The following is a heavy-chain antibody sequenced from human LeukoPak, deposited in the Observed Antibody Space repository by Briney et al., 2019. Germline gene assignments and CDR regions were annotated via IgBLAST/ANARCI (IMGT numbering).Heavy chain of an antibody. D-gene: IGHD4-23*01. V-gene: IGHV1-69*01. Sequence: SVKVSCKASGGTFSSYAISWVRQAPGQGLEWMGGIIPIFGTANYAQKFQGRVTITADESTSTAYMELSSLRSEDTAVYYCAKRELWAYGGNSEGSFDYWGQGTLVTVSS. CDR3: AKRELWAYGGNSEGSFDY. CDR2: IIPIFGTA. CDR1: GGTFSSYA. J-gene: IGHJ4*02.